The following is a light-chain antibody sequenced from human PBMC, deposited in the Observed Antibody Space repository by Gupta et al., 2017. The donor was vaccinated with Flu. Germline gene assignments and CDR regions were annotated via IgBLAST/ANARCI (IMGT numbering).Light chain of an antibody. CDR1: SSDLGPYNY. Sequence: QSALTQPAAVSGSPGQSNAISCTATSSDLGPYNYVPWYQQYPGNTPKLIIHEVSKRPSGVSARFSGSKSGNAASLTITGLQAADEADYYWGSYGAVGVFGGGTKVTVL. V-gene: IGLV2-14*01. J-gene: IGLJ2*01. CDR3: GSYGAVGV. CDR2: EVS.